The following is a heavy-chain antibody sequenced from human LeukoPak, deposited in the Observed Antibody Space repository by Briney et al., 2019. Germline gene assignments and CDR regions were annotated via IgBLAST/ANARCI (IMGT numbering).Heavy chain of an antibody. J-gene: IGHJ1*01. Sequence: GGSLRLSCAASGFTFSSNWMSWVRQAPGKGLEWVANIKQDGSEKYYVDSVKGRFTISRDNAKNSLYLQMNSLRAEDTAVYYCTIAAAGTEYFQHWGQGTLVTVSS. CDR2: IKQDGSEK. CDR1: GFTFSSNW. V-gene: IGHV3-7*01. D-gene: IGHD6-13*01. CDR3: TIAAAGTEYFQH.